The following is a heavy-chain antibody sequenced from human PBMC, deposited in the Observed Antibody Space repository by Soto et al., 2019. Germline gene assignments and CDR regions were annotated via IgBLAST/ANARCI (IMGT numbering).Heavy chain of an antibody. CDR1: GYTFTSYY. J-gene: IGHJ6*03. CDR2: INPSGGST. Sequence: ASVKVSCKASGYTFTSYYMHWVRQAPGQGLEWMGIINPSGGSTSYAQKFQGRVTMTRDTSTSTVYMELSSLRSEDTAAYYCARTGGFLGLVIIDYMDVWGKGTTVTVSS. D-gene: IGHD3-3*01. CDR3: ARTGGFLGLVIIDYMDV. V-gene: IGHV1-46*03.